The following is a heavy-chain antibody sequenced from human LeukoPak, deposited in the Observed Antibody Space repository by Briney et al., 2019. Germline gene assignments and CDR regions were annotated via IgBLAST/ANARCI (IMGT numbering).Heavy chain of an antibody. V-gene: IGHV3-53*01. CDR2: IYSGGTT. J-gene: IGHJ6*02. CDR3: AKDLVDIVVVVAAREGYYGMDV. CDR1: GFTISSNY. D-gene: IGHD2-15*01. Sequence: GGSLRLSCAASGFTISSNYMNWVRQAPGKGLEWVSVIYSGGTTYYADSVKGRFTISRDNSKNTLYLQMNSLRAEDTAVYYCAKDLVDIVVVVAAREGYYGMDVWGQGTTVTVSS.